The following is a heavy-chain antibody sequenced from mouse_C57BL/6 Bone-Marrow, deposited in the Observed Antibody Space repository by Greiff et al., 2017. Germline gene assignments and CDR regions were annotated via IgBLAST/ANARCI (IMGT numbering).Heavy chain of an antibody. V-gene: IGHV1-64*01. Sequence: VQLQQPGAELVKPGASVKLSCKASGYTFTSYWMHWVKQRPGQGLEWIGMIHPNSGSTNYNEKFKSKATLTVDKSSSTAYMQLSSLTSEDSAVYYCARYGSSKNYAMDYWGQGTSVTVSS. CDR1: GYTFTSYW. CDR2: IHPNSGST. J-gene: IGHJ4*01. D-gene: IGHD1-1*01. CDR3: ARYGSSKNYAMDY.